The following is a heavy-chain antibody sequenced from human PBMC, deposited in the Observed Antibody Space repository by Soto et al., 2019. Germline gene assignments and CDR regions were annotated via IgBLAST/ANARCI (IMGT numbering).Heavy chain of an antibody. Sequence: QVQLVESGGGLVRPGGSLRLSCAASGFTFSDYYMTWIRQAPGKGLEWVSYITGSSDYTNYADSVKGRFTISRANVKNSLYLQMNSLRAEDVAVYYCAREYYYGMDVWGQGTTVTVSS. CDR1: GFTFSDYY. V-gene: IGHV3-11*05. CDR3: AREYYYGMDV. CDR2: ITGSSDYT. J-gene: IGHJ6*02.